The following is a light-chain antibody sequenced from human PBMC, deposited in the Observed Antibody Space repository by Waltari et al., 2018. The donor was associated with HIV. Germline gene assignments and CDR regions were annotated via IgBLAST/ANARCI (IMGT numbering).Light chain of an antibody. CDR2: KDV. J-gene: IGLJ2*01. CDR1: KLGDKY. CDR3: QAWDSHNVI. V-gene: IGLV3-1*01. Sequence: SYELTQPPSVSVSPGQTAIITCSGDKLGDKYASWYQQRPGQSPVLVIYKDVKRPSGIPERFSGSNSGNTATLTISGTQAMDESDYYCQAWDSHNVIFGGGTKLTVL.